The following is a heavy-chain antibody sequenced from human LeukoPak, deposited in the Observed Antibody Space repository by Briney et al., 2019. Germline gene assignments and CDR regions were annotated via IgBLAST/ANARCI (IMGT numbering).Heavy chain of an antibody. Sequence: GGSLRLSCAASGFTFSSFAMSWVRQAPGKGLEWVSAISGSGGSTYYADSVKGRFTISRDNSKNTLYLQMNSLRAEDTAVYYCANFVRVGTPGIDYWGQGTLVTVSS. CDR3: ANFVRVGTPGIDY. CDR2: ISGSGGST. CDR1: GFTFSSFA. V-gene: IGHV3-23*01. D-gene: IGHD3-10*01. J-gene: IGHJ4*02.